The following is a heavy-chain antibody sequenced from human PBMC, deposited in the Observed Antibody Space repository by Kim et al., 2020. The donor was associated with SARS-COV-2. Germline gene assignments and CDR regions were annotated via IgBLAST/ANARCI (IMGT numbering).Heavy chain of an antibody. CDR3: ARDSNYYYGMDV. J-gene: IGHJ6*02. CDR1: GFTFSSYA. Sequence: GGSLRLSCAASGFTFSSYAMHWVRQAPGKGLEWVAVISYDGSNKYYADSVKGRFTISRDNSKNTLYLQMNSLRAEDTAVYYCARDSNYYYGMDVWGQGTT. CDR2: ISYDGSNK. V-gene: IGHV3-30*04.